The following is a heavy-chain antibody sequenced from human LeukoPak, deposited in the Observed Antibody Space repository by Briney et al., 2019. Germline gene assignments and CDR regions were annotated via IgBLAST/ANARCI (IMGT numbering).Heavy chain of an antibody. D-gene: IGHD1-26*01. CDR2: ISSSGSTI. Sequence: GGSLRLSCAASGFTFSDYYMSWIRQAPGKGLEWVSYISSSGSTIYYADSVKGRFTISRDNAKNSLYLQMNSLRAEDTAVYYCAREILVGATEFDYWGQGTLVTVSS. J-gene: IGHJ4*02. CDR1: GFTFSDYY. V-gene: IGHV3-11*01. CDR3: AREILVGATEFDY.